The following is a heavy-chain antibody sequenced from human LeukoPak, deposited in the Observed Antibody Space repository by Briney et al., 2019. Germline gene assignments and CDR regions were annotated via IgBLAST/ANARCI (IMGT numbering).Heavy chain of an antibody. CDR3: ARPDCSSTSCYQRYNWFDP. Sequence: ASVKVSCKASRGTFSNYAISWVRQAPGQGLEWMGWISAYNGNTNYAQKLQGRVTMTTDTSTSTAYMELRSLRSDDTAVYYCARPDCSSTSCYQRYNWFDPWGQGTLVTVSS. J-gene: IGHJ5*02. V-gene: IGHV1-18*01. D-gene: IGHD2-2*01. CDR1: RGTFSNYA. CDR2: ISAYNGNT.